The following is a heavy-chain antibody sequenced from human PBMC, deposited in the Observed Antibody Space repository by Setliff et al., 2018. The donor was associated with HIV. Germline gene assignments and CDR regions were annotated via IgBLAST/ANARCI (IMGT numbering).Heavy chain of an antibody. CDR1: GDSITNDGYY. CDR3: ARYTSKVDWFDP. Sequence: PSETLSLTCTVSGDSITNDGYYWGWIRQPPGKGLEWIAIIHYNGRTYYDPSLKSRVTIFVDTSKTQFYLKLGSVTASDTAVYYCARYTSKVDWFDPWGQGTLVTVSS. V-gene: IGHV4-39*01. J-gene: IGHJ5*02. D-gene: IGHD2-2*02. CDR2: IHYNGRT.